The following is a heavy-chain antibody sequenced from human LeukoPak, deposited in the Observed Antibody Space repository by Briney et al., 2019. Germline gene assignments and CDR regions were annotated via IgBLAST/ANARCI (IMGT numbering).Heavy chain of an antibody. D-gene: IGHD1-26*01. CDR3: ARDKFPLVGATGDDAFDI. Sequence: SDTLSLTCGVSGGFFSGYYWTWIRQPPGEGLEWIGEINHSGRSNYNPSLKSRVTISVDKSKNQFSLKLSSVTAADTAVYYCARDKFPLVGATGDDAFDIWGQGTMVAVSS. CDR2: INHSGRS. J-gene: IGHJ3*02. CDR1: GGFFSGYY. V-gene: IGHV4-34*01.